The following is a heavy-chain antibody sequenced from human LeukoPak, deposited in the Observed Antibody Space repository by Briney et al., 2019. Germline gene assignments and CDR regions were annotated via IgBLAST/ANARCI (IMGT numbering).Heavy chain of an antibody. V-gene: IGHV4-31*03. CDR3: ARTQYWFDP. J-gene: IGHJ5*02. D-gene: IGHD6-19*01. CDR1: GGSISSGGYH. Sequence: SETLSLTCTVSGGSISSGGYHWSWLRQHPGKGLEWIGYIYYSGSTYYNPSLKSRVTISVDTSKNQFSLKLSSVTAADTAVYYCARTQYWFDPWGQGTLVTVSS. CDR2: IYYSGST.